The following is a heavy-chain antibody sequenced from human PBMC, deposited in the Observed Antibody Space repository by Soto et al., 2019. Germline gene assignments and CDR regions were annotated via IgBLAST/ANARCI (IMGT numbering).Heavy chain of an antibody. CDR1: GGTFSSYA. J-gene: IGHJ5*02. V-gene: IGHV1-69*13. CDR3: ARRGSGYRSSSADWLDP. CDR2: IIPIFGTA. D-gene: IGHD6-6*01. Sequence: SVKVSCKASGGTFSSYAISWVRQAPGQGLEWMGGIIPIFGTANYAQKFQGRVTITADESTSTAYMELSSLRSEDTAVYYCARRGSGYRSSSADWLDPWGQGTLVTVYS.